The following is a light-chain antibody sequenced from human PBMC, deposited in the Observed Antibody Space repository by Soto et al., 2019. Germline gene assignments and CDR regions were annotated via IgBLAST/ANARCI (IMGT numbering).Light chain of an antibody. V-gene: IGLV4-69*01. Sequence: QSVLTQSPSASASLGASVKLTGTLSSGHSSYAIAWHQQQPEKGPRYLMKLNSDGSHSKGDGIPDRFSGSSSGAERYLTISSLQSEDEADYYCQTWGTGIPWVFGGGTKLTVL. CDR1: SGHSSYA. CDR3: QTWGTGIPWV. CDR2: LNSDGSH. J-gene: IGLJ3*02.